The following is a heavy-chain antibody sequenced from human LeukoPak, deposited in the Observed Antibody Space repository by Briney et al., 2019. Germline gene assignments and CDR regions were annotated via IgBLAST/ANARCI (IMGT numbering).Heavy chain of an antibody. Sequence: GGSLRLSCAASDFSFITYAMSWVRQAPGKGLEWVSTITGRGDATYYADSVKGRFTISRDNSKNTLYLQMNSLRAEDTAVYYCARVADDAFDIWGQGTMVTVSS. D-gene: IGHD6-25*01. J-gene: IGHJ3*02. CDR1: DFSFITYA. CDR2: ITGRGDAT. CDR3: ARVADDAFDI. V-gene: IGHV3-23*01.